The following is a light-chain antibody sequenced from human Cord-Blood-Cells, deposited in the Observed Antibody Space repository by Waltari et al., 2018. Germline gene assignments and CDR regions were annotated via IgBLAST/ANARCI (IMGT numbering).Light chain of an antibody. CDR1: QSISSY. J-gene: IGKJ1*01. V-gene: IGKV1-39*01. CDR3: QQSYSTPPT. Sequence: DIQMTQSPSSLSASVGDRVTITCRANQSISSYLNWYQQQPWKAPKLLIYAASSLQSGVPSRFSGSGSGTDFTLTISSLQPEDFATYYCQQSYSTPPTFGQGTKVEIK. CDR2: AAS.